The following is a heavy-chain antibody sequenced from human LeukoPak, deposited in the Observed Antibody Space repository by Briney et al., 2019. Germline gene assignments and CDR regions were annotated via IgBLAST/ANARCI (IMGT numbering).Heavy chain of an antibody. CDR1: GFTFSSYG. CDR2: ISGSGGST. Sequence: GGSLRLSCAASGFTFSSYGMSWVRQAPGKGLEWVSAISGSGGSTYYADSVKGRFTISRDNSKNTLYLQMNSLRAEDTAVYYCAKTYSSGWYVFDCWGQGTLVTVSS. J-gene: IGHJ4*02. V-gene: IGHV3-23*01. CDR3: AKTYSSGWYVFDC. D-gene: IGHD6-19*01.